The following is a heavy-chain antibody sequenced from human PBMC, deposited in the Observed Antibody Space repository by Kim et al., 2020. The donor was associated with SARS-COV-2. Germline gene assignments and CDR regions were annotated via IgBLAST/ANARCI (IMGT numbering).Heavy chain of an antibody. J-gene: IGHJ6*02. CDR3: ARVKVYGSGSYYGMDV. CDR2: ISSSSSYI. Sequence: GGSLRLSCAASGFTFSSYSMNWVRQAPGKGLEWVSSISSSSSYIYYADSVKGRFTISRDNAKNSLYLQMNSLRAEDTAVYYCARVKVYGSGSYYGMDVWGQGTTVTVSS. CDR1: GFTFSSYS. D-gene: IGHD3-10*01. V-gene: IGHV3-21*01.